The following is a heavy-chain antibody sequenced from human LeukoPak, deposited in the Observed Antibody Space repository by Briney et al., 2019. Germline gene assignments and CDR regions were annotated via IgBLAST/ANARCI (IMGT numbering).Heavy chain of an antibody. V-gene: IGHV4-39*01. CDR1: GGSISSSSYY. CDR2: IYYSGST. Sequence: SETLSLTCTVSGGSISSSSYYWGWIRQPPGKGLEWIGSIYYSGSTYYNPSLKSRVTISVDTSKNQFSLKLSSVTAADTAVYYCARQYDYHGPQGPFDYWGQGTLVTVSS. CDR3: ARQYDYHGPQGPFDY. J-gene: IGHJ4*02. D-gene: IGHD3-16*01.